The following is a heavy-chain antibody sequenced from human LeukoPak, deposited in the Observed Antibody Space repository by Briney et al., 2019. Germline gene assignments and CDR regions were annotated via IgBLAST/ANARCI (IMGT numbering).Heavy chain of an antibody. J-gene: IGHJ4*02. CDR2: IYPGDSDT. V-gene: IGHV5-51*01. CDR3: ARHYVYRQIDY. D-gene: IGHD5/OR15-5a*01. CDR1: GYSFIAYW. Sequence: GESLKISCKGSGYSFIAYWIAWVRQMPGKGLEWMGIIYPGDSDTRYSPSFQGLVTISADKSTNTAYLQWSSLKASDTAMYYCARHYVYRQIDYWGQGTLVTVSS.